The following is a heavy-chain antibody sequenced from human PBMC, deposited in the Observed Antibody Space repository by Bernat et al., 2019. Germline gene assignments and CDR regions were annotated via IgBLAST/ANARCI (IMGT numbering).Heavy chain of an antibody. CDR1: GYTFINYD. CDR2: ISAHSGNT. D-gene: IGHD6-19*01. CDR3: ARDHKWLACYGLDV. Sequence: QGQLVQSGPEVKRPGASVRVSCKASGYTFINYDITWVRQAPGKGLEWMGWISAHSGNTNYGQKFQGRVTMTTDTSTNTAYMELRSLRPNDTAVYYCARDHKWLACYGLDVWGQGTAVSVSS. V-gene: IGHV1-18*01. J-gene: IGHJ6*02.